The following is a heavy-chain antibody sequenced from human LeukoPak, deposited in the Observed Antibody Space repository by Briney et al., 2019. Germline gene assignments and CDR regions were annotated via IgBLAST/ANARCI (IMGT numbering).Heavy chain of an antibody. D-gene: IGHD4-23*01. CDR2: IYYSGST. CDR3: ARDYGGNGDHYDY. J-gene: IGHJ4*02. CDR1: GGSISSYY. Sequence: ASETLSLTCTVSGGSISSYYWSWIRQPPGKGLEWIGYIYYSGSTNYNPSLKSRVTISVDTSKNQFSLKLSSVTAADTAVYYCARDYGGNGDHYDYWGQGTLVTVSS. V-gene: IGHV4-59*08.